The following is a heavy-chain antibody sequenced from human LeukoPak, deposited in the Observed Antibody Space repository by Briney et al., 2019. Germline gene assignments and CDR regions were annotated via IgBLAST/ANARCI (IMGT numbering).Heavy chain of an antibody. Sequence: ASVKVSCKASGYTFTDHSIHWVRQAPGQGLEWMGYVDPSNDDTNYAPKFHDRVTMTGDTSIRTAYMELSRLTSDDTAAYYCARSLFVAFTDWGQGTLVIVSS. CDR3: ARSLFVAFTD. CDR1: GYTFTDHS. J-gene: IGHJ4*02. CDR2: VDPSNDDT. V-gene: IGHV1-2*02. D-gene: IGHD2-21*01.